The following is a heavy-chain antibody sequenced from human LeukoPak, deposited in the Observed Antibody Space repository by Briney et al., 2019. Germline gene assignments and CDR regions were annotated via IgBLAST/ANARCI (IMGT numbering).Heavy chain of an antibody. J-gene: IGHJ4*02. V-gene: IGHV1-8*01. D-gene: IGHD6-13*01. CDR3: ATAAAAGGYSFDY. CDR2: MNPNSGNT. CDR1: GYTFTSYD. Sequence: ASVKVSCKASGYTFTSYDINWVRQATGQGLEWMGWMNPNSGNTGYAQKFQGRVTMTRNTSISTAYMELSSLRSEDTAVYYCATAAAAGGYSFDYWGQGTLVTVSS.